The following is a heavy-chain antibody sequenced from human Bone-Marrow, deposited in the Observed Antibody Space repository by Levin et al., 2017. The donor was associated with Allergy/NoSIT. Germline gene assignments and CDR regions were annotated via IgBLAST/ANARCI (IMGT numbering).Heavy chain of an antibody. CDR3: ARAIAAAGGGFDD. V-gene: IGHV4-31*03. J-gene: IGHJ4*02. D-gene: IGHD6-13*01. CDR1: GGSISSVGYY. CDR2: IYYSGST. Sequence: SETLSLTCTVSGGSISSVGYYWNWIRQHPGKGLEWIGFIYYSGSTYYIPSLQSRLSISVDTSKNQFSLKLTSVTAADTAVYYCARAIAAAGGGFDDWGQGTLVTVSS.